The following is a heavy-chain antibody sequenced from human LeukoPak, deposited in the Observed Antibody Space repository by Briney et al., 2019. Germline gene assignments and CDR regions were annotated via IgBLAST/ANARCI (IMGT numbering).Heavy chain of an antibody. CDR3: ASGRSTSCFDY. J-gene: IGHJ4*02. Sequence: GGSLRLSCAASGFTFSDYYMTWIRQAPGKGLECVSYISSSGRTTNYADSVKGRFTVSRDNAKNALYLQMNSLRAEDTAVYYCASGRSTSCFDYWGQGTLVTVSS. V-gene: IGHV3-11*01. CDR2: ISSSGRTT. D-gene: IGHD2-2*01. CDR1: GFTFSDYY.